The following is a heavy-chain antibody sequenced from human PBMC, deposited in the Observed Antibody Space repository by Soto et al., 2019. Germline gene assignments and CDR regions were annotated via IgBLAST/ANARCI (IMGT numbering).Heavy chain of an antibody. D-gene: IGHD4-17*01. V-gene: IGHV3-7*03. CDR1: GFMFGSYW. CDR2: IKRDGSEK. CDR3: ARVRATDYEIDY. J-gene: IGHJ4*02. Sequence: GGSLRLSCTASGFMFGSYWMTWVRHVPGKGLQWVANIKRDGSEKYYVDFVKGRFTISRDNADNSVFLDMNNLRVDDTATEYCARVRATDYEIDYWGQGALVTVSS.